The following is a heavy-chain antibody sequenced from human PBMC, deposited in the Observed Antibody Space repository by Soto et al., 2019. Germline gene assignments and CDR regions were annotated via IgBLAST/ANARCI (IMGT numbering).Heavy chain of an antibody. J-gene: IGHJ6*02. CDR1: GYTFTSYG. D-gene: IGHD3-3*01. CDR3: ARDDMEWSGYYPGMDV. V-gene: IGHV1-18*01. Sequence: QVQLVQSGAEVKKPGASVKVSCKASGYTFTSYGISWVRQAPGQGLEWMGWISAYNGNTNYAHTLQGRVTMTTDTSTSTAYMELRSLRSDDTAVYYCARDDMEWSGYYPGMDVWGQGTTVTVSS. CDR2: ISAYNGNT.